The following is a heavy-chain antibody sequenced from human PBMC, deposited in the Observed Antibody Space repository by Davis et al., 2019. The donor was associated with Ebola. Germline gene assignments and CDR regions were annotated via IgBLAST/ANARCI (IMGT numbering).Heavy chain of an antibody. CDR3: AQSIEMTPRGVYYYGMDV. CDR2: IWSDGHTK. CDR1: GFTFSSYW. D-gene: IGHD5-24*01. Sequence: GESLKISCAASGFTFSSYWMSWVRQAPGKGLDWVAVIWSDGHTKYYADSVKGRFTISRDNSKNTLYLQMNSLRAEDTAVYYCAQSIEMTPRGVYYYGMDVWGQGTTVAVSS. V-gene: IGHV3-33*08. J-gene: IGHJ6*02.